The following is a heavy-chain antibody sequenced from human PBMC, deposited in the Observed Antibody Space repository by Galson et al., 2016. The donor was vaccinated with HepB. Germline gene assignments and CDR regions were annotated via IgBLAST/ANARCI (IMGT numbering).Heavy chain of an antibody. Sequence: SLRLSCAASGFNIRDYSMNWLRQAPGKGLEWVSYIEGDANHIHYRHSLKGRFTISRDIAKNSLYLEMSGLGAEDTAIYYFARGHCGSTNCHLYFDSWGQGTLVTVSS. J-gene: IGHJ4*01. CDR1: GFNIRDYS. CDR3: ARGHCGSTNCHLYFDS. CDR2: IEGDANHI. V-gene: IGHV3-21*01. D-gene: IGHD2-2*01.